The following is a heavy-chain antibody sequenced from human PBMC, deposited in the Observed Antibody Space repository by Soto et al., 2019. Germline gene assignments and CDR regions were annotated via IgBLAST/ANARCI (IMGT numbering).Heavy chain of an antibody. Sequence: EVQLVESGGGLVQPGGXLXXXCAXSGFTFRSYWMHWVRQVPGXGXXWXXXIDSYGDSTNYADSVKGRFXIXXXXXXXXXXXXXXXXXXXXXXVYYCASPVAAAGTHLYFYGLDAWGQGTTVSVXS. J-gene: IGHJ6*01. CDR3: ASPVAAAGTHLYFYGLDA. D-gene: IGHD6-25*01. CDR2: IDSYGDST. V-gene: IGHV3-74*01. CDR1: GFTFRSYW.